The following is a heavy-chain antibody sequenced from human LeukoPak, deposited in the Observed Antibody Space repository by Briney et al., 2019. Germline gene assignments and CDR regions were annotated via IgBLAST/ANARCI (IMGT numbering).Heavy chain of an antibody. CDR2: SSVYNGNT. CDR3: ARVPPTLWGSGSHEQYLQN. J-gene: IGHJ1*01. D-gene: IGHD3-10*01. Sequence: GASVKVSCKASGYTFTRSGISWVRQAPGQGLEWMGWSSVYNGNTKYAQTFQGRVTMTTDTSTSTAYMELRSLRSDDTAVYYCARVPPTLWGSGSHEQYLQNWGQGTQVTVSS. V-gene: IGHV1-18*01. CDR1: GYTFTRSG.